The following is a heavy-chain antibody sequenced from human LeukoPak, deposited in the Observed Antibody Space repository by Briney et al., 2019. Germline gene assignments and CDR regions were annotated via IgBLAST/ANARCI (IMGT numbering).Heavy chain of an antibody. V-gene: IGHV3-21*04. J-gene: IGHJ6*02. CDR1: GFTFSTYS. CDR3: ARALTPGSSLYYYYYGMDV. CDR2: ISSSSNYI. Sequence: PGGSLRLSCAASGFTFSTYSMNWVRQAPGKGLEWVSTISSSSNYIYYADSVKGRFTISRDNAKNSLYLQMNSLRAEDTAVYYCARALTPGSSLYYYYYGMDVWGQGTTVTVSS. D-gene: IGHD6-13*01.